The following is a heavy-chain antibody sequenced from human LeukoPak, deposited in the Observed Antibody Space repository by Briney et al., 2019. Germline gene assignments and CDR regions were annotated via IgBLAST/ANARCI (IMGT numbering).Heavy chain of an antibody. CDR2: VDSEDGET. CDR3: ATDFRAGVIYAFDF. V-gene: IGHV1-24*01. J-gene: IGHJ3*01. Sequence: GASVKVSCKLSGYSLNELSIHWVRQAPGKGLEWMGHVDSEDGETKYAQTFQGRITLTEDTSTDTAYMELSSLRSEDTAVYYCATDFRAGVIYAFDFWGQGTMVAVSS. D-gene: IGHD3-10*01. CDR1: GYSLNELS.